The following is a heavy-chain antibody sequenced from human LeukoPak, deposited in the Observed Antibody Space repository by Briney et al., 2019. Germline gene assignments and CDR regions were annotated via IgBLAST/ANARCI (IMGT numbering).Heavy chain of an antibody. V-gene: IGHV3-30*03. J-gene: IGHJ3*02. CDR1: GFTFSSYG. Sequence: GGSLRLSCAASGFTFSSYGMHWVRQAPGEGLEWVAVVSSQGTVQYYADSAKGRFTISRDNSKNTLYLQMNSLTAEDTAVYYCARDSIGGRGAFDIWGQGTMVTVSS. D-gene: IGHD2/OR15-2a*01. CDR3: ARDSIGGRGAFDI. CDR2: VSSQGTVQ.